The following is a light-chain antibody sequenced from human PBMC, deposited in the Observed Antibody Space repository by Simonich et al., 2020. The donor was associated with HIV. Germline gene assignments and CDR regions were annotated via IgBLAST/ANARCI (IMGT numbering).Light chain of an antibody. CDR2: VGTGGMGG. J-gene: IGLJ3*02. CDR3: GADHASGSNLMSHWV. CDR1: SGSSNYK. V-gene: IGLV9-49*01. Sequence: QPVLTQPPSSSASLGASVTLTCTLSSGSSNYKVDWSQQRPGKGPRVVMRVGTGGMGGTKGDGIPDSFSVWGSGLNRYPTIKNIQEDDESDYHCGADHASGSNLMSHWVFGGGTQLTVL.